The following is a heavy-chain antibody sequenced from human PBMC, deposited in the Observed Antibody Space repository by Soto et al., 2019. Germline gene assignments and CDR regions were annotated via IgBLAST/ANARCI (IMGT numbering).Heavy chain of an antibody. J-gene: IGHJ5*02. CDR2: IIPIFGTA. CDR1: GGTFSSYA. D-gene: IGHD3-3*01. CDR3: ARDTGGYDFWSGYYMDWFDP. Sequence: QVQLVQSGAEVKKPGSSVKVSCKASGGTFSSYAISWVRQAPGQGLEWMGGIIPIFGTANYAKKFQGRVTINAAEATGTAYMELSSLRSEDTAVYYCARDTGGYDFWSGYYMDWFDPWGQGTLVTVSS. V-gene: IGHV1-69*12.